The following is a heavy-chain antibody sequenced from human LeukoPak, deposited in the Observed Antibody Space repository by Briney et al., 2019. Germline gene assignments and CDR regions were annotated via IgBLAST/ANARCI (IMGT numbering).Heavy chain of an antibody. CDR2: IPYHGFTK. J-gene: IGHJ4*02. D-gene: IGHD6-13*01. CDR1: GFTFSSYA. CDR3: AKVLLVYSSTPFDY. Sequence: GGSLRLSCTASGFTFSSYAMHWVRQAPGKGLEWVAVIPYHGFTKNYADSVQGRFTISRDNSKNTLYLQMNSLRAEDTAVYYCAKVLLVYSSTPFDYWSQGTLVTVSS. V-gene: IGHV3-30*04.